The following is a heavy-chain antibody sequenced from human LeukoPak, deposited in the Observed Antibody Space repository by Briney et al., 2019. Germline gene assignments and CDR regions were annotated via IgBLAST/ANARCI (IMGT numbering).Heavy chain of an antibody. CDR2: IYSGGSI. V-gene: IGHV3-53*01. CDR1: GFTVSSNY. D-gene: IGHD2/OR15-2a*01. J-gene: IGHJ4*02. Sequence: PGGSLRLSCAASGFTVSSNYMNWVRQAPGKGLEWVSVIYSGGSIYHADSVKGRFTISRDNSNSTLFLQMSGLRAEDTAVYYCAKTFRILLDGPYSTWNFDSWGQGALVTVSS. CDR3: AKTFRILLDGPYSTWNFDS.